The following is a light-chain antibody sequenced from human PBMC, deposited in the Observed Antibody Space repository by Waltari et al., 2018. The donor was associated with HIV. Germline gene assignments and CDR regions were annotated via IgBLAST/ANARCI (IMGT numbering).Light chain of an antibody. CDR2: EDK. CDR3: QSYDSSNFWV. J-gene: IGLJ3*02. Sequence: LLLTEPHSVSSSPGQTLIRSCSRCSGNLASDYVQWDQLRPGTSPTTGIYEDKQRPSGVPDRFSGSIDSSSNSASLTISGLKTEDEADYYCQSYDSSNFWVFGGGTKLTVL. V-gene: IGLV6-57*01. CDR1: SGNLASDY.